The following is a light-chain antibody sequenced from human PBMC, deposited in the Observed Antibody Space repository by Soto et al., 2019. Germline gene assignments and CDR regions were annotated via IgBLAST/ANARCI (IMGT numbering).Light chain of an antibody. J-gene: IGKJ1*01. V-gene: IGKV3-11*01. CDR2: DAS. Sequence: EVVLTQSATTVSLSAGRRSTRFSRASQSVSSYLAWYQQKPGQAPRVLISDASNRATGIPARFSGSGSGTDSTLTLSSLEPEDFAVYYCQQRSNWPSFGQGTKVDIK. CDR3: QQRSNWPS. CDR1: QSVSSY.